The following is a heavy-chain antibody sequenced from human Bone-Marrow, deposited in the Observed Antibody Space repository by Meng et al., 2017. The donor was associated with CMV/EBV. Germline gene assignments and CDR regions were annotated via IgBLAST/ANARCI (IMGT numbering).Heavy chain of an antibody. CDR2: INHSGST. D-gene: IGHD6-19*01. J-gene: IGHJ4*02. CDR3: ARGLRAVAGLYFDY. Sequence: AVYGGSFSGYYWSWIRQPPGKGLEWIGEINHSGSTNYNPSLKSRVTISVDTSKNQFSLKLSSVTAADTAVYYCARGLRAVAGLYFDYWGQGTLVTVSS. CDR1: GGSFSGYY. V-gene: IGHV4-34*01.